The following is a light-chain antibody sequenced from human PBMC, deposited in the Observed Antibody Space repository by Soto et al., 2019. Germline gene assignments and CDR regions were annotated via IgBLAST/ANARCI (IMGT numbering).Light chain of an antibody. V-gene: IGLV1-44*01. CDR2: SNN. J-gene: IGLJ1*01. CDR1: RSSIGGNT. CDR3: AAWDASLGGFYV. Sequence: QSVLTQPPSASGTPGQRVTISFSGSRSSIGGNTVNWYQHLPGSAPKLLIYSNNHRPSGVPDRFSASKAGASASLAISGLQSEDEGDYYCAAWDASLGGFYVFGSGTKLTVL.